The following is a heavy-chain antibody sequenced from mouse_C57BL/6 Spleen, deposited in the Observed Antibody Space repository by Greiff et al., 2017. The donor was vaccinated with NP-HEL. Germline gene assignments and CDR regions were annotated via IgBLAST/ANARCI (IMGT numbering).Heavy chain of an antibody. CDR3: ARRAMVTTDFAY. Sequence: VQLKESGGGLVKPGGSLKLSCAASGFTFSDYGMHWVRQAPEKGLEWVAYISSGSSTIYYADTVKGRFTISRDNAKNTLFLQLTSLRSEDTAMYYCARRAMVTTDFAYWGQGTLVTVSA. V-gene: IGHV5-17*01. CDR1: GFTFSDYG. J-gene: IGHJ3*01. CDR2: ISSGSSTI. D-gene: IGHD2-2*01.